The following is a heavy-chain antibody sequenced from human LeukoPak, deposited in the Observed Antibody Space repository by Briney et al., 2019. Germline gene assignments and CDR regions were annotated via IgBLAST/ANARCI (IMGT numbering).Heavy chain of an antibody. CDR2: INHSGST. J-gene: IGHJ6*02. CDR1: GGSFSGYY. D-gene: IGHD3-3*01. V-gene: IGHV4-34*01. Sequence: SETLSLTCAVYGGSFSGYYWSWIRQPPGKGLEWIGEINHSGSTNYNPSLKSRVTILVDTSKNQFSLKLSSVTAADTAVYYCARVVHYDFWSGYYPDYYYYGMDVWGQGTTVTVSS. CDR3: ARVVHYDFWSGYYPDYYYYGMDV.